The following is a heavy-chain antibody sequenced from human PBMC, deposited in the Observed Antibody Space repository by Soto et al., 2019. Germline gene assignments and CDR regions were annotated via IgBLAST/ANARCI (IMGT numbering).Heavy chain of an antibody. V-gene: IGHV3-73*02. CDR1: GFTFSGST. D-gene: IGHD2-8*02. J-gene: IGHJ1*01. CDR2: IRSKANDYAT. Sequence: EVQLVQSGGGLVQPGGSLKLSCAASGFTFSGSTVHWVRQASGEGLQWVGRIRSKANDYATTYIASVKGRFTISRDDSRRTAYLNLSEVKAEDTGDYYCTGGYCTGGACFSGYFQHWGQGALVTVFS. CDR3: TGGYCTGGACFSGYFQH.